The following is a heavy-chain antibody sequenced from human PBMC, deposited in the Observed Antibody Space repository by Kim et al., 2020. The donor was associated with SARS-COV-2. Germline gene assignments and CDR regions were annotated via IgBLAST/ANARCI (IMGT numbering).Heavy chain of an antibody. CDR2: INHSGST. J-gene: IGHJ4*02. V-gene: IGHV4-34*01. D-gene: IGHD2-2*01. Sequence: SETLSLTCAVYGGSFSGYYWNWIRQPPGKGLEWIGEINHSGSTNYNPSLKSRVTISVDTSANHFSLKLSSVTAADTAVYYCARGGRCSSTRCYQNPVDYWGQGTLVTVSS. CDR1: GGSFSGYY. CDR3: ARGGRCSSTRCYQNPVDY.